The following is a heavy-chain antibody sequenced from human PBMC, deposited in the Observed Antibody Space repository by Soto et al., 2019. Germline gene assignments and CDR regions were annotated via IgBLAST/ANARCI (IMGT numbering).Heavy chain of an antibody. CDR2: IHSSGTT. V-gene: IGHV4-59*11. Sequence: QVQLQESGPGLVKPSETLSLTCTVSGGSISSHYWTWIRQPPGKGLEWIGWIHSSGTTTYNPSLKSRVTISIDTSKNHFSLKVTSVSAADTAFYYCARFSGVGDGYNYFDHWGQGTLVTVSS. CDR1: GGSISSHY. D-gene: IGHD5-12*01. CDR3: ARFSGVGDGYNYFDH. J-gene: IGHJ4*02.